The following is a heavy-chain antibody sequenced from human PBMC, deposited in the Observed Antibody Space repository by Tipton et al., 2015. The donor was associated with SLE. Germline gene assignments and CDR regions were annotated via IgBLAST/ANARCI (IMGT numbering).Heavy chain of an antibody. CDR2: IRYDGSNK. CDR1: GFTFSSYG. J-gene: IGHJ4*02. CDR3: AESGYSSGPLDY. V-gene: IGHV3-30*02. Sequence: GSLRLSCAASGFTFSSYGMRWVRQAPGKGLEWVAFIRYDGSNKYYADSVKGRFTISRDNSKNTLYLQMNSLRAEDTAVYYCAESGYSSGPLDYWGQGTLVTVSS. D-gene: IGHD6-19*01.